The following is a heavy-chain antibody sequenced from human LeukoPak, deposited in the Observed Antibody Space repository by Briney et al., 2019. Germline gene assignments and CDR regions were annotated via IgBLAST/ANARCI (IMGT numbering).Heavy chain of an antibody. V-gene: IGHV1-18*04. J-gene: IGHJ4*02. CDR3: ARGLDYYDSSGYPRPDFDY. CDR2: ISAYNGNT. D-gene: IGHD3-22*01. CDR1: GYTFTAYY. Sequence: ASVKVSCKTSGYTFTAYYVHWVRQAPGQGLEWMGWISAYNGNTNYAQKLQGRVTMTTDTSTSTAYMELRSLRSDDTAVYYCARGLDYYDSSGYPRPDFDYWGQGTLVTVSS.